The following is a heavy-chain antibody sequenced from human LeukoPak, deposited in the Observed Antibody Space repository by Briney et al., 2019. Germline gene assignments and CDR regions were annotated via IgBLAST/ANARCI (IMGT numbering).Heavy chain of an antibody. D-gene: IGHD5-18*01. J-gene: IGHJ6*03. CDR2: INPNSGGT. CDR1: GYTFTGYY. V-gene: IGHV1-2*02. CDR3: ARGVAGYSSYYYYYYMDV. Sequence: ASVKVSCKASGYTFTGYYMHWVRQAPGQGLEWRGWINPNSGGTNYAQTFQGRVTMTRDTSISTAYMELSRLRSDDTAVYYCARGVAGYSSYYYYYYMDVWGKGTTVTVSS.